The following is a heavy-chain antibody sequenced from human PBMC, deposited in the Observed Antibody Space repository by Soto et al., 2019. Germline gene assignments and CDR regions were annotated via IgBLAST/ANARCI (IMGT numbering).Heavy chain of an antibody. D-gene: IGHD2-15*01. CDR1: GGSISSGGYS. Sequence: SETLSLTCAVSGGSISSGGYSWSWIRQPPGKGLEWIGYIYHSGSTYYNPSLKSRVTISVDTSKNQFSLKLSSVTAADTAVYYCARGGAVVAATRRDFDYWGQGTLVTVSS. CDR3: ARGGAVVAATRRDFDY. CDR2: IYHSGST. J-gene: IGHJ4*02. V-gene: IGHV4-30-2*01.